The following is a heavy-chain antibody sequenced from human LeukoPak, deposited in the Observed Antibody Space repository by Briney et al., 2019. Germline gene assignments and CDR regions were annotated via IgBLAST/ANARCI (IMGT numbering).Heavy chain of an antibody. CDR2: IENDGSNK. D-gene: IGHD2-8*02. V-gene: IGHV3-30*02. CDR3: AKDPGARVRGYYMDV. J-gene: IGHJ6*03. CDR1: GFTFSSYG. Sequence: GGSLRLSCAASGFTFSSYGMHWVRQATGKGLEWVSFIENDGSNKYYADSVKGRFTISRDNSKNTLYLQMNSLRAEDTAVFYCAKDPGARVRGYYMDVWGKGTTITVSS.